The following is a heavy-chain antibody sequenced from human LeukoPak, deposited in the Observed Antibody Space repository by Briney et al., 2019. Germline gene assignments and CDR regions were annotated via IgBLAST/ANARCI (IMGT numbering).Heavy chain of an antibody. CDR1: GFTVSSNY. Sequence: PGGSLRLSCAASGFTVSSNYMSWVRQAPGKGLEWVSVIYSGGSTYYADSVKGRFTISRDNSKNTLYLQMNSLRAEDTAVYYCAKEGEQWLVRGGAFDIWGQGTMVTVSS. D-gene: IGHD6-19*01. CDR2: IYSGGST. J-gene: IGHJ3*02. CDR3: AKEGEQWLVRGGAFDI. V-gene: IGHV3-66*01.